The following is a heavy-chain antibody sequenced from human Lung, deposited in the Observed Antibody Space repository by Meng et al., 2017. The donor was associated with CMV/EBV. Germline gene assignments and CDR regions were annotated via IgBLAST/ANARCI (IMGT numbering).Heavy chain of an antibody. D-gene: IGHD4-17*01. J-gene: IGHJ5*02. CDR2: IYYSGST. Sequence: LPDSGRGVWRPSPPLSPTGTFSGCSISSGGFYWSWIRQHPGKGREWIGYIYYSGSTYYNPSLRSRVAISIDTSKNQFSLKLTSVTAADTAVYFCARTNYGDYNWFDPWGQGTLVTVSS. V-gene: IGHV4-31*03. CDR3: ARTNYGDYNWFDP. CDR1: GCSISSGGFY.